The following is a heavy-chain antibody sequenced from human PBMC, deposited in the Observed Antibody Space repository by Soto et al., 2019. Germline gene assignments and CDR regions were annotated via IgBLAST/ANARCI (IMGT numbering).Heavy chain of an antibody. CDR1: GFTICNAW. CDR3: TSGSVEGV. V-gene: IGHV3-15*07. J-gene: IGHJ6*02. D-gene: IGHD2-15*01. Sequence: GGSLRLSCADTGFTICNAWMNWVRHSPGKRLEWVGGGKTNGSGGTTDYDATVKGRFVISRDDSKNTLYLQMNSLRPDDTAVYYCTSGSVEGVWGQGTTVTVSS. CDR2: GKTNGSGGTT.